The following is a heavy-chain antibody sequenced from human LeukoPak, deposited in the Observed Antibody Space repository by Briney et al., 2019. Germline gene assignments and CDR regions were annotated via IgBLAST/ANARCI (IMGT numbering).Heavy chain of an antibody. J-gene: IGHJ4*02. CDR2: ISGSGGDT. CDR1: GFTFSSYA. CDR3: AKDRDIAVAGTDLYYFDY. D-gene: IGHD6-19*01. V-gene: IGHV3-23*01. Sequence: GGSLRLSCAASGFTFSSYAMSWVRQAPGKGLEWVSAISGSGGDTYYADSVKGRFIISRDNSKNTLYLQTNSLRAEGTAVYYCAKDRDIAVAGTDLYYFDYWGQGTLVTVSS.